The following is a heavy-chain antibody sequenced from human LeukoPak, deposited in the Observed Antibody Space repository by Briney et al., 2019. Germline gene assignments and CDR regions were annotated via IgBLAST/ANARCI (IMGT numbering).Heavy chain of an antibody. CDR2: ISYDASNK. J-gene: IGHJ4*02. CDR3: AKSHGYSYGFDY. CDR1: GFTFSRYG. D-gene: IGHD5-18*01. V-gene: IGHV3-30*18. Sequence: GGSLRLSCAASGFTFSRYGMHWVRQTPGKGLEWVAVISYDASNKYYADSVKGRFTISRDNSKNTLYLQMNSLRAEDTAVYYCAKSHGYSYGFDYWGQGTLVTVSS.